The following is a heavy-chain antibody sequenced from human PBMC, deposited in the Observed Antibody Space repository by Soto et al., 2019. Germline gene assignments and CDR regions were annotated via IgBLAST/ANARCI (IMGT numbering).Heavy chain of an antibody. CDR1: GFTFDDYA. CDR2: ISWNSGSI. Sequence: EVQLVESGGGLVQPGRSLRLSCAASGFTFDDYAMHWVRQAPGKGLEWGSGISWNSGSIGYADSVKGRFTISRDNAKNSLYLQMNSLRAEDTALYYCAKDKYPYSNVLYYYYMDVWGKGTTVTVSS. CDR3: AKDKYPYSNVLYYYYMDV. J-gene: IGHJ6*03. V-gene: IGHV3-9*01. D-gene: IGHD4-4*01.